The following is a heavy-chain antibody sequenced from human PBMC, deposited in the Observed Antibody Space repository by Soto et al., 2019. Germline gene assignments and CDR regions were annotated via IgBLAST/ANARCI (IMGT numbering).Heavy chain of an antibody. V-gene: IGHV3-20*04. Sequence: GESLKISCAASGFTFDDYGMSWVRQAPGKGLEWVSGINWNGGSTGYADSVKGRFTISRDNAKNSLYLKMNSLRVEDTAFYYWASNFPGTFGGGGSGYSPCFDPWGQEPRVTVPS. CDR2: INWNGGST. J-gene: IGHJ5*02. CDR1: GFTFDDYG. D-gene: IGHD2-15*01. CDR3: ASNFPGTFGGGGSGYSPCFDP.